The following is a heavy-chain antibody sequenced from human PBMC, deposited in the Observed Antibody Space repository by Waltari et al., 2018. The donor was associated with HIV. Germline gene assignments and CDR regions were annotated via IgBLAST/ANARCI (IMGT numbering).Heavy chain of an antibody. J-gene: IGHJ6*02. D-gene: IGHD3-3*01. V-gene: IGHV3-74*01. CDR2: INREGGDA. CDR3: ARDDYDFWSGPRRDKNYGMDV. CDR1: GFSFSDYW. Sequence: LVQSGGGLVQPGGSLRLSCAASGFSFSDYWLHWVLQGPWKGLEWVSRINREGGDATYADSVKGRFTVSRDNAKNTLFLEMSSLRVEDTAVYYCARDDYDFWSGPRRDKNYGMDVWGQGTAVTVSS.